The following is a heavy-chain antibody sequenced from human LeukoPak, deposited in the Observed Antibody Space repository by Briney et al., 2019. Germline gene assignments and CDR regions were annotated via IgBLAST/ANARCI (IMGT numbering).Heavy chain of an antibody. V-gene: IGHV1-8*03. CDR1: GYTFTSYD. Sequence: ASVKVSCKASGYTFTSYDINWVRQATGQGLEWMGWMNPNSGNTGYAQKFQGRVTITRNTSISTAYMELSSLRSEDTAVYYCARGLGDFWSGYWGGDYWGQGTLVTVSS. D-gene: IGHD3-3*01. CDR3: ARGLGDFWSGYWGGDY. J-gene: IGHJ4*02. CDR2: MNPNSGNT.